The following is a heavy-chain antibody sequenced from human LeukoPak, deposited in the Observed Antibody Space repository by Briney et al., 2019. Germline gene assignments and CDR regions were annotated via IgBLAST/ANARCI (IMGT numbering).Heavy chain of an antibody. CDR2: IYTSGST. CDR3: ARVEYSSSWYAGNWFDP. V-gene: IGHV4-61*02. J-gene: IGHJ5*02. Sequence: SQTLSLTCTVSGGSISSGSYYWSWIRQPAGKGLEWIGRIYTSGSTNYNPSLKSRVTISVDTSKTQFSLKLSSVTAADTAVYYCARVEYSSSWYAGNWFDPWGQGTLVTVSS. CDR1: GGSISSGSYY. D-gene: IGHD6-13*01.